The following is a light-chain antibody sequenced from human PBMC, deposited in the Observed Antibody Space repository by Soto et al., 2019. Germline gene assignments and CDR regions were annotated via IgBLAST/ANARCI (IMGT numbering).Light chain of an antibody. CDR2: ENN. V-gene: IGLV1-51*02. J-gene: IGLJ1*01. Sequence: SVLTQPPSVSTAPGQKVTITCSGSSSNIGNNYVSWYQQLPGTAPKLLIYENNKRPSGIPDRFSGSKSGTSATLGITGLQTGDEADYYCGTWDSSLSAEVFGTGTRSPS. CDR1: SSNIGNNY. CDR3: GTWDSSLSAEV.